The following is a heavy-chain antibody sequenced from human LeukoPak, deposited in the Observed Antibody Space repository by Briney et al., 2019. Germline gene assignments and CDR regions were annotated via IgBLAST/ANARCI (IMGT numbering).Heavy chain of an antibody. J-gene: IGHJ5*02. Sequence: GASVKVSCKASGYTFTSYGISWVRQAPGQGLEWMGWISAYNVNTNYAQKLQGRVTMTTDTSTSTAYMELRSLRSDDTAVYYCARVNIVVVPAAIDRWFDPWGQGTLVTVPS. CDR3: ARVNIVVVPAAIDRWFDP. CDR1: GYTFTSYG. V-gene: IGHV1-18*01. CDR2: ISAYNVNT. D-gene: IGHD2-2*01.